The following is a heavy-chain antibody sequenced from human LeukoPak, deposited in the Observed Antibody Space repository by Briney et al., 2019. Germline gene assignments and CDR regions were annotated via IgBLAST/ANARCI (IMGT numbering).Heavy chain of an antibody. Sequence: GGSLRLSCAASGFTFSSYGMSWVRQAPGKGLEWVSAISGSGGSTYYADSVKGRFTISRDNSKNTLYLQMNSLRAEDTAVYYCANYCSSTSCEDDYWGQGTLVTVSS. CDR1: GFTFSSYG. D-gene: IGHD2-2*01. J-gene: IGHJ4*02. CDR3: ANYCSSTSCEDDY. CDR2: ISGSGGST. V-gene: IGHV3-23*01.